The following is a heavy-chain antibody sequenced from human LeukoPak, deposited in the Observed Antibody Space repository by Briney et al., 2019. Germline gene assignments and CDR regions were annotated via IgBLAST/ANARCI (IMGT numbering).Heavy chain of an antibody. V-gene: IGHV3-21*01. CDR3: ARDVQIDY. J-gene: IGHJ4*02. D-gene: IGHD1-1*01. CDR1: GFTVSSNY. Sequence: GGSLRLSCAASGFTVSSNYMSWVRQAPGKGLEWVSSIRSSGSYIYYADSVKGRFTISRDNAENSLYLQMNSLRAEDTAVYYCARDVQIDYWGQGTLVTVSS. CDR2: IRSSGSYI.